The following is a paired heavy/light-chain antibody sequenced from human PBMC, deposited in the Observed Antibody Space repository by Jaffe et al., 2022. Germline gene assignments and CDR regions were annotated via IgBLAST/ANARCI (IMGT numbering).Light chain of an antibody. CDR2: GAS. Sequence: EIVLTQSPGTLSLSPGERATLSCRASQSVTSRYLAWYQQKPGQAPRLLIYGASSRATGIPDRFTGSGSWTDFTLTISRLEPEDFAVYYCQQYGASPLTFGGGTKVEIK. CDR3: QQYGASPLT. J-gene: IGKJ4*01. CDR1: QSVTSRY. V-gene: IGKV3-20*01.
Heavy chain of an antibody. Sequence: EVQLLESGGGLVQPGGSLRLSCAASGFTFNNYALSWVRQAPGKGLEWVSTISASGGGTYYADSVRGRFTISRDSSKNTVYLQMNNLRVEDTAVYYCAKDRGYCGGGSCDDYLDYWGQGTLVTVSS. CDR1: GFTFNNYA. D-gene: IGHD2-15*01. CDR2: ISASGGGT. J-gene: IGHJ4*02. V-gene: IGHV3-23*01. CDR3: AKDRGYCGGGSCDDYLDY.